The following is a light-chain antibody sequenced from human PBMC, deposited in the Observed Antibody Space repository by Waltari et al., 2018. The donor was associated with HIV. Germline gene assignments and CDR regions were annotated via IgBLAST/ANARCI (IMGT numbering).Light chain of an antibody. CDR1: TGPVNIGHY. Sequence: QAVVTQEPSVTVSPGGTVTLNCTSATGPVNIGHYANWFQQRPGQAPRPLIYSSPMRHSLTPKRCSSSLGDDRAALILSTVWPEDEALYYCMLFFRSSYLFGGGTKVTVL. V-gene: IGLV7-43*01. CDR3: MLFFRSSYL. CDR2: SSP. J-gene: IGLJ2*01.